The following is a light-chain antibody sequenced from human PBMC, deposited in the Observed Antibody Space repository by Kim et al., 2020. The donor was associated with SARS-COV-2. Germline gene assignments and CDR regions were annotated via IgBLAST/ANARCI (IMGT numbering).Light chain of an antibody. J-gene: IGKJ4*01. CDR1: QSVSSNY. V-gene: IGKV3-20*01. CDR3: QQYGSSPLT. Sequence: PGERTTPSCRASQSVSSNYLAGYQQRPGQAPRLLIYGASSRATGIPDRFSGSGSGTDFTLTISRLEPEDFAVYYCQQYGSSPLTFGGGTKVDIK. CDR2: GAS.